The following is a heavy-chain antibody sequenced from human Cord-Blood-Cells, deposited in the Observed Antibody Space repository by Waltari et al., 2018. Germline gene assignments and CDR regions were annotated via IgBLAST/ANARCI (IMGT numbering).Heavy chain of an antibody. CDR1: GGSFSGYF. CDR2: INHSGNT. CDR3: ARGGVIVPAARTQIYFDY. J-gene: IGHJ4*02. V-gene: IGHV4-34*01. Sequence: QVQLQQWGAGLLKPSETLSLTCAVYGGSFSGYFWGCIRQPPGKGLGWIGEINHSGNTNYNPSLKSRVTISVDTSKNQFSLKLSSVTAADTAVYYCARGGVIVPAARTQIYFDYWGQGTLVTVSS. D-gene: IGHD2-2*01.